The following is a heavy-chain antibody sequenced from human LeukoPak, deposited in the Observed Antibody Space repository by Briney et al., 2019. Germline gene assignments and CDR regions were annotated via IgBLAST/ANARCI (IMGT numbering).Heavy chain of an antibody. J-gene: IGHJ4*02. Sequence: GGSLRLSCAASGFTFSTYNMNWVRQAPGKGLEWVPSISIISSYIYYADSVKGRFTISGDNAKNSLYLQMNSLRAEDTAVYYCARAEAAGGAFDYWDQGTLVTVSS. CDR3: ARAEAAGGAFDY. V-gene: IGHV3-21*01. CDR1: GFTFSTYN. CDR2: ISIISSYI. D-gene: IGHD6-13*01.